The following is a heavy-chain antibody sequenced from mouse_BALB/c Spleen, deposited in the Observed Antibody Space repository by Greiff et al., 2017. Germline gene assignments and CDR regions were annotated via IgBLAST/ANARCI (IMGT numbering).Heavy chain of an antibody. J-gene: IGHJ1*01. Sequence: ESGPGLVKPSQSLSLTCTVTGYSITSDYAWNWIRQFPGNKLEWMGYISYSGSTSYNPSLKSRISITRYTSKNQFFLQLNSVTTADTATYYCAINYYGSSYVGWGAGTTVTVSS. CDR2: ISYSGST. D-gene: IGHD1-1*01. V-gene: IGHV3-2*02. CDR3: AINYYGSSYVG. CDR1: GYSITSDYA.